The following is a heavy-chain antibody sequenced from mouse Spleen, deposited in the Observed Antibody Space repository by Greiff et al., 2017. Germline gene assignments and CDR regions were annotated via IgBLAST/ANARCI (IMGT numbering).Heavy chain of an antibody. Sequence: EVQRVESGGGLVKPGGSLKLSCAASGFTFSSYAMSWVRQTPEKRLEWVAAINSNGGSTYYPDTVKDRFTISRDNAKNTLYLQMSSLRSEDTALYYCARQPYYSNLYYYAMDYWGQGTSVTVSS. J-gene: IGHJ4*01. V-gene: IGHV5-6-2*01. CDR1: GFTFSSYA. CDR2: INSNGGST. D-gene: IGHD2-5*01. CDR3: ARQPYYSNLYYYAMDY.